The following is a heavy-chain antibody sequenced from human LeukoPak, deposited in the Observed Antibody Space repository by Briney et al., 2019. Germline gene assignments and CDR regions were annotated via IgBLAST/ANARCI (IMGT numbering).Heavy chain of an antibody. D-gene: IGHD4-11*01. CDR1: GFTFSSYS. V-gene: IGHV3-21*01. CDR3: ARSPLMTTYLVDF. Sequence: GGSLRLSCAASGFTFSSYSMNWVRQAPGKELEWVSSISSSSSYIYYADSVKGRFTISRDNAKNSLYLQMNSLRAEDTAVYCCARSPLMTTYLVDFWGQGTLVTVSS. CDR2: ISSSSSYI. J-gene: IGHJ4*02.